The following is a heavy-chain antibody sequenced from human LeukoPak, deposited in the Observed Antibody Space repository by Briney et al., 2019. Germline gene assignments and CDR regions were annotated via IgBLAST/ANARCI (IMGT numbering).Heavy chain of an antibody. J-gene: IGHJ3*02. CDR1: GYTFTGYY. V-gene: IGHV1-2*02. CDR2: INPNSGGT. D-gene: IGHD2-2*01. Sequence: ASVKVSCKAPGYTFTGYYMHWVRQAPGQGLEWMGWINPNSGGTNYAQKFQGRVTMTRDTSISTAYMELSRLRSEDTAVYYCARDQIVVVPAAMNGAFDIWGQGTMVTVSS. CDR3: ARDQIVVVPAAMNGAFDI.